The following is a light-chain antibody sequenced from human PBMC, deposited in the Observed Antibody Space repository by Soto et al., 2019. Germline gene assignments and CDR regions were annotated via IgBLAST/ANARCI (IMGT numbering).Light chain of an antibody. CDR1: QSVLSSSNNKNY. Sequence: DIVMTQSPDSLAVSLGERATINCKSSQSVLSSSNNKNYLAWYQQKPVQPPKLLIHWASTRESGVPDRFSGSGSGTDFTLTISSLQAEDVAVYYCQQYYSTLFTFGPGTKVDIK. CDR2: WAS. CDR3: QQYYSTLFT. V-gene: IGKV4-1*01. J-gene: IGKJ3*01.